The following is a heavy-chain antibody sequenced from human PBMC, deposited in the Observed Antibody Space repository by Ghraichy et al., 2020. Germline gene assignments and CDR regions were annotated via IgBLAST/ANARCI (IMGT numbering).Heavy chain of an antibody. D-gene: IGHD6-6*01. V-gene: IGHV3-23*01. CDR3: AKVPIGRGIAARPHYYYYYGMDV. CDR2: ISGSGGST. J-gene: IGHJ6*02. CDR1: GFTFSSYA. Sequence: GGSLRLSCAASGFTFSSYAMSWVRQAPGKGLEWVSAISGSGGSTYYADSVKGRFTISRDNSKNTLYLQMNSLRAEDTAVYYCAKVPIGRGIAARPHYYYYYGMDVWGQGTTVTVSS.